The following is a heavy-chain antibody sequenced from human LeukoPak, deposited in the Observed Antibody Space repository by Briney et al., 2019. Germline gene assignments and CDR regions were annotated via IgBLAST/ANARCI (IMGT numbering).Heavy chain of an antibody. D-gene: IGHD2-15*01. J-gene: IGHJ6*02. CDR1: GLTFSDYA. CDR3: VRDVSRRMGMDV. Sequence: GGSLRLSCAASGLTFSDYAMTWVRQAPGKGLEWVSSITGGGGGTSYGDSVKGRFTVYRDNSKNTLYLQMNSLRAEDTAVYYCVRDVSRRMGMDVWGQGTTVTVSS. V-gene: IGHV3-23*01. CDR2: ITGGGGGT.